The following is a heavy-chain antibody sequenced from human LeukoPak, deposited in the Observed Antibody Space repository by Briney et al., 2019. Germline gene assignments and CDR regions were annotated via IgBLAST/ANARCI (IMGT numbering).Heavy chain of an antibody. Sequence: SETLSLTCTVSGGSISSYYWSWIRQPPGKGLEWIGYIYYSGSTNYNPSLKSRVTISVDTSKNQFSLKLSSVTAADTAVYYCATQQQLVATTFDPWGQGTLVTVSS. CDR2: IYYSGST. J-gene: IGHJ5*02. D-gene: IGHD6-13*01. V-gene: IGHV4-59*01. CDR1: GGSISSYY. CDR3: ATQQQLVATTFDP.